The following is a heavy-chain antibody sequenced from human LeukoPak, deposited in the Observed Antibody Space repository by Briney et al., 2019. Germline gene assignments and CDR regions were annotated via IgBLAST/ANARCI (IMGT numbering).Heavy chain of an antibody. CDR1: GFTFSSYW. V-gene: IGHV3-74*01. D-gene: IGHD3-3*01. J-gene: IGHJ4*02. CDR3: ASFWSGYYSKDYFDY. Sequence: GGSLRLSCAASGFTFSSYWVHWVRQAPGKGLVWVSRINTDGSSTSYADSVKGRFTISRDNAKNTLYLQMNSLRAEDTAVYYCASFWSGYYSKDYFDYWGQGTLVTVSS. CDR2: INTDGSST.